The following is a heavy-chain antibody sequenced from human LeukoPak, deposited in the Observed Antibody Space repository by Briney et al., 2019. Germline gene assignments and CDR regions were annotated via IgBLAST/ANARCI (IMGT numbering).Heavy chain of an antibody. J-gene: IGHJ4*02. V-gene: IGHV4-30-2*01. CDR3: ASVPDTAMVTVDY. D-gene: IGHD5-18*01. Sequence: TSETLSLTCTVSGGSISSGGYCWSWIRQPPGKGLEWIGYIYHSGSTSYSPSLKSRVTISIDRSKNQFSLKLRSVTAADTAVYYCASVPDTAMVTVDYWGQGTLVTVSS. CDR2: IYHSGST. CDR1: GGSISSGGYC.